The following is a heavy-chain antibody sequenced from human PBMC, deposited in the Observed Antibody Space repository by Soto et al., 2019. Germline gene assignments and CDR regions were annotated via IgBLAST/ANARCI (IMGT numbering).Heavy chain of an antibody. CDR2: INPNSGGT. Sequence: RAAVKVSCKASGYTFTGYYMHWVRQAPGQGLEWMGWINPNSGGTNYAQKFQGRVTMTRDTSISTAYMELSRLRSDDTAVYYCARDYAPVRSGWPEYYFDYWGQGTLVTVSS. D-gene: IGHD6-19*01. J-gene: IGHJ4*02. CDR1: GYTFTGYY. CDR3: ARDYAPVRSGWPEYYFDY. V-gene: IGHV1-2*02.